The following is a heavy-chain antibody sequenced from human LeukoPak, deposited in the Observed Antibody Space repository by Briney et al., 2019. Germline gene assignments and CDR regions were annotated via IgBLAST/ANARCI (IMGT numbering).Heavy chain of an antibody. V-gene: IGHV4-34*01. Sequence: SETLSLTCAVYGGSFSGYYWSWIRQPPGKGLEWIGEINHSGSTNYNPSLKSRVTISVDTSKNQFSLKLSSVTAADTAVYYCARGLVVVVAATTGYSDYWGQGTLVTVSS. CDR2: INHSGST. D-gene: IGHD2-15*01. CDR3: ARGLVVVVAATTGYSDY. CDR1: GGSFSGYY. J-gene: IGHJ4*02.